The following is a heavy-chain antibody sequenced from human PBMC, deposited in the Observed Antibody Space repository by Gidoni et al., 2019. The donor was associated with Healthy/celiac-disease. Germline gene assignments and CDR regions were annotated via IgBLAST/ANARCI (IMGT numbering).Heavy chain of an antibody. CDR3: ARDGGTTVVTPSRYFDY. CDR2: ISYDGSNK. D-gene: IGHD4-17*01. CDR1: GFTFSRYA. V-gene: IGHV3-30-3*01. Sequence: QVQLVESGGGVVQPGRSLRLSCAASGFTFSRYAMHWVRQAPGKGLEWVAVISYDGSNKYYADSVKGRFTISRDNSKNTLYLQMNSLRAEDTAVYYCARDGGTTVVTPSRYFDYWGQGTLVTVSS. J-gene: IGHJ4*02.